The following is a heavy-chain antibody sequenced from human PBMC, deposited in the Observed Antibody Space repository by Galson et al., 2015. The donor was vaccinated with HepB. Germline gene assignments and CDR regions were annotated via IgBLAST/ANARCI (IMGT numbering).Heavy chain of an antibody. CDR2: IKEDGSEK. CDR1: GFTFIGYW. CDR3: ARGGSDKDY. V-gene: IGHV3-7*01. J-gene: IGHJ4*02. Sequence: SLRLSCAASGFTFIGYWMSWVRQAPGKGLEWVANIKEDGSEKNYVDSLKGRFTISRDNAKNSLYLQMNSLRVEDTAVYYCARGGSDKDYWGQGTLVTVSS. D-gene: IGHD2-21*02.